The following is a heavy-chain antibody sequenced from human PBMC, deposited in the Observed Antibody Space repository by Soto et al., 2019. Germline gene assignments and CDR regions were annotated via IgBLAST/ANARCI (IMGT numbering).Heavy chain of an antibody. J-gene: IGHJ3*02. CDR3: AKDLLALAYHHAFDI. CDR1: GFTFSSYG. Sequence: GGSLRLSCAASGFTFSSYGMHWVRQAPGKGLEWVAVISYDGSNKYYADSVKGRFTISRDNSKNTLYLQMNSLRAEDTAVYYCAKDLLALAYHHAFDIWGQGTMVTVSS. CDR2: ISYDGSNK. D-gene: IGHD2-21*01. V-gene: IGHV3-30*18.